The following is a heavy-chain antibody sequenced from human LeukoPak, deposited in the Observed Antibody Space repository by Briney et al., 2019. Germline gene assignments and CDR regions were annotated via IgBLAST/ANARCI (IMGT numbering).Heavy chain of an antibody. CDR2: INHSGGT. Sequence: PSETLSLTCAVYGGSSSGYYWNWIRQPPGKGLEWIGEINHSGGTNYNPSLKSRVTISVDTSKNQFSLRLTSVTAADTAVYYCAKSEGQPPLDYWGQGTPVTVSS. V-gene: IGHV4-34*01. CDR1: GGSSSGYY. CDR3: AKSEGQPPLDY. D-gene: IGHD6-13*01. J-gene: IGHJ4*02.